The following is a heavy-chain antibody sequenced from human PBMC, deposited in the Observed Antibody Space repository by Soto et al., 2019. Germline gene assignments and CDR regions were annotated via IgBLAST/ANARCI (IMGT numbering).Heavy chain of an antibody. CDR2: ISGSGGST. D-gene: IGHD6-13*01. J-gene: IGHJ4*02. Sequence: GGSLRLSCAASGFSVTANSMSWVRQAPGKGLEWVTAISGSGGSTYYADSVKGRFTISRDNSKNTLYLQMNSLRAEDTAVYYCARTPSSWYDWGQGTL. V-gene: IGHV3-23*01. CDR3: ARTPSSWYD. CDR1: GFSVTANS.